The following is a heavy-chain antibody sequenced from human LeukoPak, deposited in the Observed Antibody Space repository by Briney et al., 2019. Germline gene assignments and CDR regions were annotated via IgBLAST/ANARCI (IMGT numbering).Heavy chain of an antibody. Sequence: SETLSLTCTVSGGSVSSGSYYWSWIRQPPGKGLEWIGYIYYSGSTNYNPSLKSRVTISVGTSKNQFSLKLSPVTAADTAVYYCARGDVDTAMVGFDYWGQGTLVTVSS. D-gene: IGHD5-18*01. J-gene: IGHJ4*02. V-gene: IGHV4-61*01. CDR3: ARGDVDTAMVGFDY. CDR1: GGSVSSGSYY. CDR2: IYYSGST.